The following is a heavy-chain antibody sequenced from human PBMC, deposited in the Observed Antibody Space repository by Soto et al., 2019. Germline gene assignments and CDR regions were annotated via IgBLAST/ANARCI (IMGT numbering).Heavy chain of an antibody. D-gene: IGHD5-18*01. CDR2: IYSSGST. CDR3: ARDHPHSYGVYYYGMDV. J-gene: IGHJ6*02. CDR1: GGSISSGGYS. Sequence: PSETLSLTCAVSGGSISSGGYSWSWIRQPPGKGLEWIGYIYSSGSTHYNPSLQSRVTISADTSKNQVSLKVNSVTAADTAMYYCARDHPHSYGVYYYGMDVWGQGTTVTAP. V-gene: IGHV4-61*08.